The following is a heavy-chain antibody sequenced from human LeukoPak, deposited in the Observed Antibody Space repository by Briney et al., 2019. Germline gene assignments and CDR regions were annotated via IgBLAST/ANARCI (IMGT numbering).Heavy chain of an antibody. CDR3: AKDNYDILTGYTSGPYYFDY. V-gene: IGHV3-23*01. CDR2: IEYSGGSA. CDR1: GFTLSSYE. D-gene: IGHD3-9*01. J-gene: IGHJ4*02. Sequence: GGSLRLSCIVSGFTLSSYEMSWIRQAPGKGLEWVASIEYSGGSAYYADSVKGRFTISRDNSKNTLYLQMNSLRAEDTAVYYCAKDNYDILTGYTSGPYYFDYWGQGTLVTVSS.